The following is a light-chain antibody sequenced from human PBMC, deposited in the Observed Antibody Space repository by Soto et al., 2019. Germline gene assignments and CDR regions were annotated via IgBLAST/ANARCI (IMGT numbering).Light chain of an antibody. V-gene: IGKV1-39*01. J-gene: IGKJ3*01. Sequence: IQMTQSPSSLAASLGGRVTVTCRASETISSYVSWYQQKPGKAPKLLIYAASSLQSGVPSRFSGSGSGTDFTLTISSLQPEDFATYYCQQSYSTPPVTFGPGTQLDIK. CDR1: ETISSY. CDR3: QQSYSTPPVT. CDR2: AAS.